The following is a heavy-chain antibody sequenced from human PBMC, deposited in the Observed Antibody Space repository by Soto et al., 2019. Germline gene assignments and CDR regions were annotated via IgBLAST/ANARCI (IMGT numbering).Heavy chain of an antibody. CDR1: GFTFSSYS. D-gene: IGHD5-12*01. J-gene: IGHJ5*02. CDR3: ARGILVDGYNYEGWFDP. Sequence: PGGSLRLSCAASGFTFSSYSMNWVRQAPGKGLEWVSYISSSSSTIYYADSVKGRFTISRDNAKNSLYLQMNSLRDEDTAVYYCARGILVDGYNYEGWFDPWGQGTLVTVSS. V-gene: IGHV3-48*02. CDR2: ISSSSSTI.